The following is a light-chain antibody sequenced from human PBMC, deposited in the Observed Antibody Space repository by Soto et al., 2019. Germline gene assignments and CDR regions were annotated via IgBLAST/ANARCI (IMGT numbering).Light chain of an antibody. CDR3: QQYNNWGLS. J-gene: IGKJ4*01. V-gene: IGKV3D-15*01. CDR2: GSS. Sequence: IVKTQSPATLSVSPGEGVTLSCRASENVGTNLAWYQQKPGQAPRLLIYGSSTRATGIPATFSGSGSGTEFTLTISSLQSEESAIYYCQQYNNWGLSFGGGTKV. CDR1: ENVGTN.